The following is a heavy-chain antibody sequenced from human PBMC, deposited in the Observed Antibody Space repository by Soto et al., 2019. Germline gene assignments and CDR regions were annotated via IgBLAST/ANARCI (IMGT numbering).Heavy chain of an antibody. V-gene: IGHV1-2*04. CDR2: INPNSGGT. Sequence: VKVSCKASGYTFTSYGISWVRQAPGQGLEWMGWINPNSGGTNYAQKFQGWVTMTRDTSISTAYMELSRLRSDDTAVYYCARDLYSLGCMDVWGQGTTVTVSS. J-gene: IGHJ6*02. D-gene: IGHD2-21*01. CDR1: GYTFTSYG. CDR3: ARDLYSLGCMDV.